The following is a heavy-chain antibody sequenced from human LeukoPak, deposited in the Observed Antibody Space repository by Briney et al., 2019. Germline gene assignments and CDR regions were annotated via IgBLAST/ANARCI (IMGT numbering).Heavy chain of an antibody. V-gene: IGHV4-39*07. CDR3: ARSIYYYDSSGSHFDY. CDR2: IYYSGNT. Sequence: PSETLSLTCTVSGVSISSSNSYWGWIRQPPGKGLEWIGSIYYSGNTYYNASLKSQVSISIDTSKNQFSLKLSSVTAADTSVYYCARSIYYYDSSGSHFDYWGQGTLVTVSS. D-gene: IGHD3-22*01. J-gene: IGHJ4*02. CDR1: GVSISSSNSY.